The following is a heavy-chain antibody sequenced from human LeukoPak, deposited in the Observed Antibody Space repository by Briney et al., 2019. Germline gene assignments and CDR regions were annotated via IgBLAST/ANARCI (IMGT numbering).Heavy chain of an antibody. CDR1: GFTFSSYE. D-gene: IGHD1-26*01. Sequence: GGSLRLSCAASGFTFSSYEMNWVRQAPGKGLEWVSYISSSGSTIYYADSVKGRFTISRDNAKNSLYLQMNSLRAEDTAVYYCARGAGSGADYYYYYYMDVWGKGTTVTVSS. CDR2: ISSSGSTI. J-gene: IGHJ6*03. V-gene: IGHV3-48*03. CDR3: ARGAGSGADYYYYYYMDV.